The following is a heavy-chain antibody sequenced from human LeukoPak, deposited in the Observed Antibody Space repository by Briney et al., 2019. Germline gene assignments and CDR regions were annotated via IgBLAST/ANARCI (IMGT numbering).Heavy chain of an antibody. CDR1: GFTVSSNY. V-gene: IGHV3-53*01. CDR3: ARGDTGVTIFGVVSHFDY. CDR2: IYSAGST. J-gene: IGHJ4*02. D-gene: IGHD3-3*01. Sequence: QPGGSLRLSCAASGFTVSSNYMTWLRQAPGKGLEWVSLIYSAGSTYYADSVKGRFTISRDSSKNTLYLHMNSLRAEDTAVYYCARGDTGVTIFGVVSHFDYWGQGTLVTVSS.